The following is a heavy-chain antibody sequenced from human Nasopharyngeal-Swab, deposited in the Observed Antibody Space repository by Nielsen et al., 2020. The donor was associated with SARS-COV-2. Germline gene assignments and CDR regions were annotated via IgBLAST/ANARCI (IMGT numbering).Heavy chain of an antibody. Sequence: WIRQPPGKGLEWVSAISGGGGTYYADSVKGRFTISRDNSKDTLYLQMHSLRAEDTAIYYCAKDAYDSSGYYYNQIEYWGQGSLVTVSS. D-gene: IGHD3-22*01. CDR2: ISGGGGT. CDR3: AKDAYDSSGYYYNQIEY. J-gene: IGHJ4*02. V-gene: IGHV3-23*01.